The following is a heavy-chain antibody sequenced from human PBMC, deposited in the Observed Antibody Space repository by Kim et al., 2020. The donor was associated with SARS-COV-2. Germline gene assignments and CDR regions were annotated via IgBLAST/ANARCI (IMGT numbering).Heavy chain of an antibody. CDR3: ARGDAPLRFLEWLFPGHRFDY. Sequence: SETLSLTCAVYGGSFSGYYWSWIRQPPGKGLEWIGEINHSGSTNYNPSLKSRVTISVDTSKNQFSLKLSSVTAADTAVYYCARGDAPLRFLEWLFPGHRFDYWGQGTLVTVSS. D-gene: IGHD3-3*01. CDR1: GGSFSGYY. V-gene: IGHV4-34*01. CDR2: INHSGST. J-gene: IGHJ4*02.